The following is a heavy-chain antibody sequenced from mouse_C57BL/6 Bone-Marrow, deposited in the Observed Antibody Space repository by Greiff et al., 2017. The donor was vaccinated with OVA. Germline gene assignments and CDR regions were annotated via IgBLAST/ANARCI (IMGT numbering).Heavy chain of an antibody. Sequence: VQLQQPGAELVKPGASVKMSCKASGYTFTSYWITWVKQRPGQGLEWIGDIYPGSGSTNYNEKFKSKATLTVDTSSSTAYMQLSSLTCEDSAVYYCAKGGIYYDYEDYWGQGTTLTVSS. J-gene: IGHJ2*01. CDR3: AKGGIYYDYEDY. CDR2: IYPGSGST. V-gene: IGHV1-55*01. CDR1: GYTFTSYW. D-gene: IGHD2-4*01.